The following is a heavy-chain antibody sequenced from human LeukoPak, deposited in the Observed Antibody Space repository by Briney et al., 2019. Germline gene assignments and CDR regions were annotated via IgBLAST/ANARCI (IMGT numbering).Heavy chain of an antibody. CDR1: GFSLSTSGMC. V-gene: IGHV2-70*11. CDR2: IDWDDDK. J-gene: IGHJ4*02. D-gene: IGHD2-15*01. CDR3: ARIVSGSGCDTGFDY. Sequence: SGPTLVNPTQTLTLTCTFSGFSLSTSGMCVSWIRQPPGKALEWLARIDWDDDKYYSTSLKTRLTISKDTSKNQVVLTMTNMDPVDTATYYCARIVSGSGCDTGFDYWGQGTLVTVSS.